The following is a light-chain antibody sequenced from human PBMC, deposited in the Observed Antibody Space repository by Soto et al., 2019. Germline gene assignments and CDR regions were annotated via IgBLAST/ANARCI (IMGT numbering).Light chain of an antibody. CDR2: DAF. CDR3: QQRSNWPHSIT. CDR1: EILYNF. V-gene: IGKV3-11*01. J-gene: IGKJ5*01. Sequence: DIVLTQAPAALSLSPGERATLSCRAIEILYNFLAWYQLRPGQVPRLLISDAFNRATGVPARFSGSGSETDFTLTISSLEPEDFAVYYCQQRSNWPHSITFGQGTRLEIK.